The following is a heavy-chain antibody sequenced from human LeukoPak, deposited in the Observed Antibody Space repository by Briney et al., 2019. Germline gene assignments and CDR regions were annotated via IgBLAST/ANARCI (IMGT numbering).Heavy chain of an antibody. CDR1: GFTFSSYS. D-gene: IGHD1-1*01. V-gene: IGHV3-21*01. CDR3: ARDPTTSQGSDAFDI. J-gene: IGHJ3*02. CDR2: ISSSSSYI. Sequence: GGSLRLSCAASGFTFSSYSMNWVRQAPGKGLEWVSSISSSSSYIYYADSVKGRFTISRDNAKNSLYLQMNSLRAEDTAVYYCARDPTTSQGSDAFDIWGQGTRVTVSS.